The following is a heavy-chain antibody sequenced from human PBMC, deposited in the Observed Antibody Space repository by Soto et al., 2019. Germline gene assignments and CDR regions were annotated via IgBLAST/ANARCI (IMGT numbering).Heavy chain of an antibody. V-gene: IGHV1-46*01. D-gene: IGHD6-6*01. Sequence: QVQVVQSGAEVKKPGASVKVTCKASGYTFINYYMHWVRQAPGQGLEWMGMINPRGGDTRYAEKFQGRVTMTSDTSTSTVDMELSSLRSEDTAVYYCARGSPSSSRLGWLDPWGQGTQVTFSS. J-gene: IGHJ5*02. CDR3: ARGSPSSSRLGWLDP. CDR1: GYTFINYY. CDR2: INPRGGDT.